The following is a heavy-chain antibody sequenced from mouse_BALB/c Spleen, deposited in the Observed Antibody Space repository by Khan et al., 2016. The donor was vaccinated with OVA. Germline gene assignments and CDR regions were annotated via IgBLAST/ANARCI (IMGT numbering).Heavy chain of an antibody. D-gene: IGHD1-2*01. CDR2: IYPYNDDT. Sequence: EVQLQQSGPELVKPGASVKMSCKASGYTFTSYVMHWVRQKPGQGLEWIGYIYPYNDDTKYNEKFKGKATLTSDKSSSTAFMELSSLTSEDSAVYYCTRQLRRQWFPYWGQGTLVTVSA. J-gene: IGHJ3*01. V-gene: IGHV1S136*01. CDR1: GYTFTSYV. CDR3: TRQLRRQWFPY.